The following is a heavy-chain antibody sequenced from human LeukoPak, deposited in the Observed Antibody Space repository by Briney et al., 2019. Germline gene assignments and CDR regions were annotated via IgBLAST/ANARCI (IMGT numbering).Heavy chain of an antibody. D-gene: IGHD3-3*01. CDR3: AREGDTYYDFWSGYYSDY. Sequence: HPGGSLRLSCAASGFTFSSYSMNWVRQAPGKGLEWVSYISSSSSTIYYADSVKGRFTISRDNAKNSLYLQMNSLRAEDTAVYYCAREGDTYYDFWSGYYSDYWGQGTLVTVSS. V-gene: IGHV3-48*01. CDR2: ISSSSSTI. J-gene: IGHJ4*02. CDR1: GFTFSSYS.